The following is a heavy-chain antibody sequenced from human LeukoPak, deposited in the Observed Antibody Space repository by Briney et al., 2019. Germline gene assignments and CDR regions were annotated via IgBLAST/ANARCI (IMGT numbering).Heavy chain of an antibody. Sequence: PGGSLRLSCAASGFTFSSYWMSWVRQAPGKGLEWVANIKQDGSEKYYVDSVKGRFTISRDNAKNSLYLQMNSLRAEDTAVYYCARDSAGVPLDYWGQGTLVTVSP. V-gene: IGHV3-7*04. CDR2: IKQDGSEK. CDR1: GFTFSSYW. J-gene: IGHJ4*02. D-gene: IGHD3-10*01. CDR3: ARDSAGVPLDY.